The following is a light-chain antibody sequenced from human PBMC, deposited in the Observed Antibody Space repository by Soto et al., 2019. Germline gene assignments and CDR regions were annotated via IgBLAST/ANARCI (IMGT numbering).Light chain of an antibody. V-gene: IGKV3D-11*01. J-gene: IGKJ5*01. CDR1: QGVSSY. Sequence: IVLKQSPATLSLSQVEIATLSFMASQGVSSYLAWYQQKPGQAPRLLIYDASNRATGIPARFSGSGPGTDFTLTISSLEPEDFAVYYCQQRSNWPPSITFGQGTRLEIK. CDR2: DAS. CDR3: QQRSNWPPSIT.